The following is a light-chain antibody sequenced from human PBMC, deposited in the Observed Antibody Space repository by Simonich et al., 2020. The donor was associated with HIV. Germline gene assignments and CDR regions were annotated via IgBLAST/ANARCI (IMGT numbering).Light chain of an antibody. CDR2: GAS. CDR1: HSVSSN. J-gene: IGKJ1*01. CDR3: QQYNNWPRT. Sequence: EIVMTQSPATLSVSPGERATLPCRASHSVSSNLAWYQQKPGQSPRLFIYGASTRATGIPARFIGSRSGTEFTLTISSMQSEDFAVYCCQQYNNWPRTFGQGTKVEIK. V-gene: IGKV3-15*01.